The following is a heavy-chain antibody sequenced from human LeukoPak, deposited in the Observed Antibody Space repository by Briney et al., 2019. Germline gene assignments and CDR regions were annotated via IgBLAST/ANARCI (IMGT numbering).Heavy chain of an antibody. J-gene: IGHJ4*02. CDR2: ISAYNGNT. V-gene: IGHV1-18*01. D-gene: IGHD2-8*01. CDR3: ARDAGLLYPTADY. Sequence: GSSVKVSCKASGGTFSSYAISWVRQAPGQGLEWMGWISAYNGNTNYAQKLQGRVTMTTDTSTSTAYMELRSLRSDDTAVYYCARDAGLLYPTADYWGQGTLVTVSS. CDR1: GGTFSSYA.